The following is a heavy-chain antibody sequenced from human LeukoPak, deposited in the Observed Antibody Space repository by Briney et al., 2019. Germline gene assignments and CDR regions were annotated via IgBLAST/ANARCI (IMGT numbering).Heavy chain of an antibody. J-gene: IGHJ4*02. Sequence: GGSLRLSCAASGFTFGSYSMNWVRQAPGKGLEWVSSISSSSSYIYYADSVKGRFTISRDNAKNSLYLQMNSLRAEDTAVYYCARGFTVTTNGDYWGQGTLVTVSS. CDR3: ARGFTVTTNGDY. CDR2: ISSSSSYI. CDR1: GFTFGSYS. V-gene: IGHV3-21*01. D-gene: IGHD4-17*01.